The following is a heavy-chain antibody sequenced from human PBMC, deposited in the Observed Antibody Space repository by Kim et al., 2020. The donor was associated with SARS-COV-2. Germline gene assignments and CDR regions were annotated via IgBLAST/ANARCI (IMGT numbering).Heavy chain of an antibody. CDR1: GGSFSGYY. D-gene: IGHD3-10*01. J-gene: IGHJ6*02. CDR3: ARGNYGSGTNYGMDV. Sequence: SETLSLTCAVYGGSFSGYYWSWIRQPPGKGLEWIGEINHSGSTNYNPSLKSRVTISVDTSKNQFSLKLSSVTAADTAVYYCARGNYGSGTNYGMDVWGQGATVTVSS. V-gene: IGHV4-34*01. CDR2: INHSGST.